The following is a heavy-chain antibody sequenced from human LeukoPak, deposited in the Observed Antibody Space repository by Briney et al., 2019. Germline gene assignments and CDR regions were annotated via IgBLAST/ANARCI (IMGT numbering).Heavy chain of an antibody. V-gene: IGHV3-23*01. Sequence: GGSLRLSCAASGFTFSSFAMTWVRQAPGKGLEWVSSITCTHYTTYNTDFVKGRFTISRDNSKNTLYLQMNSLRADDTAVYYCTKDPNGDYVGAFDPWGQGTLVTVSS. CDR2: ITCTHYTT. CDR3: TKDPNGDYVGAFDP. J-gene: IGHJ5*02. CDR1: GFTFSSFA. D-gene: IGHD4-17*01.